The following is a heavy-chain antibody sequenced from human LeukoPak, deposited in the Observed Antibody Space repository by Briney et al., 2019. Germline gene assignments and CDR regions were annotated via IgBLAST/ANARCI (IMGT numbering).Heavy chain of an antibody. V-gene: IGHV4-39*07. Sequence: PSETLSLTCTVSGGSITSSSYYWGWIRQPPGKGLEWIGSIYYSGSTYYNPSLKSRVTISVDTSKNQFSLKLSSVTAADTAVYYCARGGYYYDSSGYPKQLTFDYWGQGTLVTVSS. J-gene: IGHJ4*02. CDR1: GGSITSSSYY. CDR3: ARGGYYYDSSGYPKQLTFDY. CDR2: IYYSGST. D-gene: IGHD3-22*01.